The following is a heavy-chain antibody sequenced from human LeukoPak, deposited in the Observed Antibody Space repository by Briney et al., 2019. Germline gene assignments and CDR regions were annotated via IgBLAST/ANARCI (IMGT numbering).Heavy chain of an antibody. V-gene: IGHV3-43*02. Sequence: GGSLRLSCAASGFTFDDYAMHWVRHAPGKGLEWVSLISGDGGSTYYADSVKGRFTISRDKSKNSLYLQMNSLRTEDTALYYCAKVTHYYDSSGEYYCDYWGQGTLVTVSS. CDR1: GFTFDDYA. CDR2: ISGDGGST. CDR3: AKVTHYYDSSGEYYCDY. D-gene: IGHD3-22*01. J-gene: IGHJ4*02.